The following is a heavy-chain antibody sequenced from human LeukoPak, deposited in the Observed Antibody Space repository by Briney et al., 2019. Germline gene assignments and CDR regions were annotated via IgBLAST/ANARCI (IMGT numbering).Heavy chain of an antibody. Sequence: GSLRLSCAASGFTFSNYAMHWVRQAPGKGLEWVAAISYDGSDKYYADSVKGRFTISRDNAKTSLFLQMNSLRAEDTAVYYCARDLSGITGYTYGRGIDYWGQGTLVTVSS. D-gene: IGHD5-18*01. V-gene: IGHV3-30*04. CDR2: ISYDGSDK. J-gene: IGHJ4*02. CDR1: GFTFSNYA. CDR3: ARDLSGITGYTYGRGIDY.